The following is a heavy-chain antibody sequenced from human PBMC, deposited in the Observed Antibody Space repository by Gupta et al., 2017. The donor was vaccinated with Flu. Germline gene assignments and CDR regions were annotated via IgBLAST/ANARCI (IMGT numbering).Heavy chain of an antibody. D-gene: IGHD3-3*01. CDR1: GFTFSSYA. CDR2: ISGSGGST. CDR3: AKGGYVTIFGVVMGLFDY. J-gene: IGHJ4*02. Sequence: EVQLLESGGGLVQPGGSLRLSCAASGFTFSSYAMSWVRQAPGKGLEWVSAISGSGGSTYYADSVKGRFTISRDNSKNTLYLQMNSLRAEDTAVYYCAKGGYVTIFGVVMGLFDYWGQGTLVTVSS. V-gene: IGHV3-23*01.